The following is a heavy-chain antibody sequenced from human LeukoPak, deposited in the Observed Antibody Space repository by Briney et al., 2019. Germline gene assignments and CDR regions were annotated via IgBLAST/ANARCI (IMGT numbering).Heavy chain of an antibody. CDR1: GGSISSYY. CDR3: AREGAFDV. CDR2: IYYSGST. V-gene: IGHV4-59*01. Sequence: SETLSLTCTVSGGSISSYYWSWIRQPPGKGLEWIGHIYYSGSTNYNPSLKSRVTISVDTSKNQFSLKLTSVTAADTAVYYCAREGAFDVWGQGTRVTVSS. J-gene: IGHJ3*01.